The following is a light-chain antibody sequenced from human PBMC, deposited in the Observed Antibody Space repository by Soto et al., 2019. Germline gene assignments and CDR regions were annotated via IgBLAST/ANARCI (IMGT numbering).Light chain of an antibody. J-gene: IGLJ3*02. V-gene: IGLV2-14*01. CDR1: SSDVGGYNH. CDR2: EVT. CDR3: SSYTSSTTWV. Sequence: QSALTQPASVSESPGQSITISCTGTSSDVGGYNHVSWFQQHPGKAPKLMIYEVTNRPSGVSNRFSGSKSGNTASLSISGLQAEDEADYFCSSYTSSTTWVFGGGTQLTVL.